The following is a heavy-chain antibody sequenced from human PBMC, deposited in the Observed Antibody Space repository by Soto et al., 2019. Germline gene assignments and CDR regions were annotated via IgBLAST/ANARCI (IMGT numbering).Heavy chain of an antibody. CDR2: ISSGSKTI. Sequence: LRLSCAASGFTFSGYSVNWVRQAPGKGLEWVSYISSGSKTIYYADSVKGRFTVSRDNARNSQYLQMSSLRDEDTAVYYCAREDILGARSFDYWGQGTLVTVSS. CDR3: AREDILGARSFDY. J-gene: IGHJ4*02. D-gene: IGHD1-26*01. V-gene: IGHV3-48*02. CDR1: GFTFSGYS.